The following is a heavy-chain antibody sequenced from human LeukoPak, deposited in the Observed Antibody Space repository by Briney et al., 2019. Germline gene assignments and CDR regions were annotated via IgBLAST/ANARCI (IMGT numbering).Heavy chain of an antibody. J-gene: IGHJ4*02. CDR3: AEVNGYRYCVLDY. V-gene: IGHV3-23*01. D-gene: IGHD5-18*01. CDR1: GFTFSNYG. CDR2: ITGSGDST. Sequence: GGSLRLSCAASGFTFSNYGMSWVRQAPGKGLEWVSGITGSGDSTYYADCVKGRFTMSRDNSKNTVYVQMNSLRAEDTAVYYCAEVNGYRYCVLDYWGQGTLVTVSS.